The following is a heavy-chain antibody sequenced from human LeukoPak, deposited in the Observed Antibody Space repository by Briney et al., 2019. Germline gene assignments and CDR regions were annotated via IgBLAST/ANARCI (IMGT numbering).Heavy chain of an antibody. D-gene: IGHD2-2*01. Sequence: GGSLRLSCGASGFTFSSYAMSWVRQTPGRGLEWVAGVSPSGGRTIYADSAEGRFTISRDNSNDTVYLQLSSLRAEDSALYYCAKVRGVYCSSPACYYYDAWGQGTPVTVSS. CDR2: VSPSGGRT. CDR3: AKVRGVYCSSPACYYYDA. V-gene: IGHV3-23*01. J-gene: IGHJ4*02. CDR1: GFTFSSYA.